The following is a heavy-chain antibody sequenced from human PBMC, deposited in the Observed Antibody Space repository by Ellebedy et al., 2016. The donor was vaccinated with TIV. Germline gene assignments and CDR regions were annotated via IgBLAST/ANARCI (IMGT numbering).Heavy chain of an antibody. CDR1: GGSISSSSYY. J-gene: IGHJ6*02. Sequence: MPGGSLRLSCTVSGGSISSSSYYWGWIRQPPGKGLEWIGSIYYSGSTYYNPSLKSRVTISVDTSKNQFSLKLSFVTAADTAVYYCARGEIQTIFGVVIMSRGRPPYGMDVWGQGTTVTVSS. CDR3: ARGEIQTIFGVVIMSRGRPPYGMDV. V-gene: IGHV4-39*07. D-gene: IGHD3-3*01. CDR2: IYYSGST.